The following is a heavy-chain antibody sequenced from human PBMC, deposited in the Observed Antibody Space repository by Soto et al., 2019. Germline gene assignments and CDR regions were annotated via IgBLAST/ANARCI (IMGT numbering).Heavy chain of an antibody. CDR3: ARQKWELLSVWFDP. CDR1: GGSISTSTYY. CDR2: IFYSGST. J-gene: IGHJ5*02. D-gene: IGHD1-26*01. Sequence: QVQLQESGPGLVKPSETLSLTCSVSGGSISTSTYYWGWIRQPPGKGLEWIGSIFYSGSTYHNPSLKSRVTISVDTSKNQFSLKLSSVTAADTAVYFCARQKWELLSVWFDPWGQGTLVTVSS. V-gene: IGHV4-39*01.